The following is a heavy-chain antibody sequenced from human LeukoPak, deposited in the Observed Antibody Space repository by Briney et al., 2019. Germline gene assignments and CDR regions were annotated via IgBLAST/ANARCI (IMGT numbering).Heavy chain of an antibody. CDR2: IYHSGST. CDR3: ARGGMGDPFRY. J-gene: IGHJ4*02. V-gene: IGHV4-30-2*01. Sequence: SETLSLTCTVSGGSISSGSYYWSWIRQPPGKGLEWIGYIYHSGSTYYNTSLKSRVTISVDRSKNQFSLKLSSVTAADTAVYYCARGGMGDPFRYWGQGTLVTVSS. CDR1: GGSISSGSYY. D-gene: IGHD2-21*02.